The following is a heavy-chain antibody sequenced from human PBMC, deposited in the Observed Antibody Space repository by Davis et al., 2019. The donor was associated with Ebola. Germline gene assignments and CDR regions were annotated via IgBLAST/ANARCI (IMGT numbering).Heavy chain of an antibody. CDR3: TTEAEYYDFWSGYYNAFDI. D-gene: IGHD3-3*01. V-gene: IGHV3-73*01. CDR1: GFTFSGSA. Sequence: PGGSLRLSCAASGFTFSGSAMHWVRQASGKGLEWVGRIRSKANSYATAYAASVKGRFTISRDDSKNTAYLQMNSLKTEDTAVYYCTTEAEYYDFWSGYYNAFDIWGQGTMVTVSS. J-gene: IGHJ3*02. CDR2: IRSKANSYAT.